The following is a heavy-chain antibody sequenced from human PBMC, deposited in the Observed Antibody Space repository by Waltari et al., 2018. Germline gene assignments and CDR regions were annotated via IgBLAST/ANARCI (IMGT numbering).Heavy chain of an antibody. CDR3: GREGGTSGYSGYLDT. Sequence: QVQLVESGGGVVQPGRSLRLSCAAPAFTYRPSIIHWVRQAPGKGQEGGASMSYDGLRKYYTDSVKGPFSIVRDDSQNTVYRQANSLTTEDTAVYYCGREGGTSGYSGYLDTWGQGTLVTVSS. CDR1: AFTYRPSI. J-gene: IGHJ4*02. CDR2: MSYDGLRK. V-gene: IGHV3-30*10. D-gene: IGHD2-15*01.